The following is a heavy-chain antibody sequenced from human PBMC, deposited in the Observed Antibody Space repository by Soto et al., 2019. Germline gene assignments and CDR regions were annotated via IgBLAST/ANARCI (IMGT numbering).Heavy chain of an antibody. CDR2: ISGSGGTT. CDR3: AKEYYDFWSGYLSASDY. D-gene: IGHD3-3*01. J-gene: IGHJ4*02. V-gene: IGHV3-23*01. Sequence: PGGSLSLSCSASGFTFRTYAMSWVRQAPGKGLEWVSAISGSGGTTYYADSVKGRFTISRDNSKNTLYLQMNSLRAEDTAVYYCAKEYYDFWSGYLSASDYWGQGALVTVSS. CDR1: GFTFRTYA.